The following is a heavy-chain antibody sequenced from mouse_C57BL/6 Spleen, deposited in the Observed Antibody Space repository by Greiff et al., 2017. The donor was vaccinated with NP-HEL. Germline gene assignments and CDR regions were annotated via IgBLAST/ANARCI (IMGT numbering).Heavy chain of an antibody. CDR1: GYTFTSYW. Sequence: QVQLQQSGAELAQPGASVKLSCKASGYTFTSYWMHWVQQRPGQGLEWIGYINPSSGYTKYTQKFKDKATLTADKSSSTAYMQRSSLTDADSAVYDCARSLDYWGQGTTLTVSS. V-gene: IGHV1-7*01. CDR3: ARSLDY. J-gene: IGHJ2*01. CDR2: INPSSGYT.